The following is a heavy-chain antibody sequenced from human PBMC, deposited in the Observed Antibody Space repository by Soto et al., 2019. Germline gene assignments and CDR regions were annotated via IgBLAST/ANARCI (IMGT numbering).Heavy chain of an antibody. CDR3: AKDPTFRPYYYDSSGYYPDY. D-gene: IGHD3-22*01. V-gene: IGHV3-30*18. CDR1: GFTFSSYV. J-gene: IGHJ4*02. CDR2: ISYDGSNK. Sequence: GGSLRLSCAASGFTFSSYVMHWVRQAPGKGLEWVAVISYDGSNKYYADSVKGRFTISRDNSKNTLYLQMNSLRAEDTAVYYCAKDPTFRPYYYDSSGYYPDYWGQGTLVTVSS.